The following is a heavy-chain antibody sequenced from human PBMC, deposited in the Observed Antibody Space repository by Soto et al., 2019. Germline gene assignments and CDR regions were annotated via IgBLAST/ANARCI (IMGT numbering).Heavy chain of an antibody. D-gene: IGHD2-15*01. Sequence: ASVKVSCKSSGYTFTSYGISWVRQAPGQGLEWMGWISAYNGNTNYAQKLQGRVTMTTDTSTSTAYMELRSLRSDDTAVYYCARASDKHVNARYCSGGSSVSELGDYWGKGTLVTVSS. CDR1: GYTFTSYG. CDR2: ISAYNGNT. J-gene: IGHJ4*02. CDR3: ARASDKHVNARYCSGGSSVSELGDY. V-gene: IGHV1-18*04.